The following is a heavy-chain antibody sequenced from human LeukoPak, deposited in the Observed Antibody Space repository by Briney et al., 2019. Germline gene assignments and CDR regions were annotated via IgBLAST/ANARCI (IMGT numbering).Heavy chain of an antibody. V-gene: IGHV4-59*01. D-gene: IGHD5-12*01. CDR1: GGSISSYY. CDR3: ARVYSGYDYDHFDY. J-gene: IGHJ4*02. CDR2: IYYSGST. Sequence: SETLSLTCTVSGGSISSYYWSWIRQPPGRGLEWIGYIYYSGSTNYNPSLKSRVTISVDTSKNQFSLKLSSVTAADTAVYYCARVYSGYDYDHFDYWGQGTLVTVSS.